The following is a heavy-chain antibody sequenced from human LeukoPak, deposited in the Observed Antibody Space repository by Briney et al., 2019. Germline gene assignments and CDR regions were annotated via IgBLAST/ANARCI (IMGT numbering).Heavy chain of an antibody. V-gene: IGHV3-30*02. CDR3: AKERQWLVLIPFMDV. CDR1: GFTFSSYG. J-gene: IGHJ6*02. D-gene: IGHD6-19*01. CDR2: IRYDGSNK. Sequence: GGSLRLSCAASGFTFSSYGMHWVRQAPGKGLEWVAFIRYDGSNKYYADSVKGRFTISRDNSKSTLYLQMNSLRAEDTAVYYCAKERQWLVLIPFMDVWGQGTTVTVSS.